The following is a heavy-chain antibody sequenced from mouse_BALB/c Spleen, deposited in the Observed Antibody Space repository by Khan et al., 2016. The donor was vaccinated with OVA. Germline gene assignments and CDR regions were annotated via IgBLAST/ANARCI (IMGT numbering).Heavy chain of an antibody. CDR3: ASHLTGSFAY. V-gene: IGHV5-6*01. Sequence: VQLKQSGGDLVKPGGSLKLSCAASGFTFSSYGMSWVRQTPDKRLEWVATISSGGDYTYYPDSVKGRFTISRDNAKNTLYLKMSSLKSEDTSMYYCASHLTGSFAYWGQGTLVTVSA. J-gene: IGHJ3*01. CDR2: ISSGGDYT. CDR1: GFTFSSYG. D-gene: IGHD4-1*01.